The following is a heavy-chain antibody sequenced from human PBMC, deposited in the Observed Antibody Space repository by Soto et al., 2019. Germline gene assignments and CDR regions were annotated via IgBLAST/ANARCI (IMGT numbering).Heavy chain of an antibody. CDR2: IWYDGSNK. J-gene: IGHJ4*02. CDR3: ARAEAQAFDY. CDR1: GLTFSRYG. V-gene: IGHV3-33*01. Sequence: GGSLRLSCAASGLTFSRYGMHWVRQAPGKGLEWVAVIWYDGSNKYYIDSVKGRFTISRDNSKSTLYLQMNSLRPEDTAVYYCARAEAQAFDYWGQGTLVTVSS.